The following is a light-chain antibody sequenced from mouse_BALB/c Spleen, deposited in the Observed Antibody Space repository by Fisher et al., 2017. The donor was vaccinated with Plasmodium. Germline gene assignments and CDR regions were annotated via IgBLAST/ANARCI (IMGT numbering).Light chain of an antibody. CDR3: MQHLESPYT. V-gene: IGKV2-137*01. J-gene: IGKJ2*01. Sequence: DIVLTQSPPSVPVTPGESVSISCRSSKSLLHSNGNTCLYWILQRPGQSPQLLIYWMSNLASGVPDRFSGSVSGTAFTLRISRVEAEDVGVYYCMQHLESPYTFGGGTKLEIK. CDR1: KSLLHSNGNTC. CDR2: WMS.